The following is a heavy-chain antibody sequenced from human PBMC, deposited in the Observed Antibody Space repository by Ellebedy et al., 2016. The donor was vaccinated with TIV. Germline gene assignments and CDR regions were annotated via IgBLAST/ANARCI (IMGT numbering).Heavy chain of an antibody. D-gene: IGHD3-22*01. CDR3: ARDRDYYDSSGLGY. V-gene: IGHV3-21*01. CDR2: ISSSNYI. J-gene: IGHJ4*02. Sequence: GESLKISCAASGFAFSRYRMNWVRQAPGKGLEWVSSISSSNYIYYADSLKGRFTVSRDNANNSLYLQMSGLRAEDTAVYYCARDRDYYDSSGLGYWGQGTLVTVSS. CDR1: GFAFSRYR.